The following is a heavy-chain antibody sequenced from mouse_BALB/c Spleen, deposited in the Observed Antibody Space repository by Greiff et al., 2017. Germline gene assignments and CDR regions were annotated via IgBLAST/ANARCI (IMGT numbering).Heavy chain of an antibody. V-gene: IGHV1-4*02. CDR1: GYTFTSYT. CDR2: INPSSGYT. CDR3: ARGDWDVRYFDV. D-gene: IGHD4-1*01. J-gene: IGHJ1*01. Sequence: VKLMESAAELARPGASVKMSCKASGYTFTSYTMHWVKQRPGQGLEWIGYINPSSGYTEYNQKFKDKTTLTADKSSSTAYMQLSSLTSEDSAVYYCARGDWDVRYFDVWGAGTTVTVSS.